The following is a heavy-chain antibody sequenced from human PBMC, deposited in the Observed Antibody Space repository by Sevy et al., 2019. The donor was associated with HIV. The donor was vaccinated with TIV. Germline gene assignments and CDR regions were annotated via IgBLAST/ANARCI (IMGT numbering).Heavy chain of an antibody. J-gene: IGHJ1*01. D-gene: IGHD4-17*01. CDR2: ISDRTDST. V-gene: IGHV3-23*01. CDR3: AKEGTVTTGLLFEYFQH. CDR1: GFAFSDSA. Sequence: GESLKISCAASGFAFSDSALSWVRQAPGRGLEWSSFISDRTDSTYYADSVKGRFTISRDISKNTLYLQMNSLRAEDTAIYYCAKEGTVTTGLLFEYFQHWGQGTLVTVSS.